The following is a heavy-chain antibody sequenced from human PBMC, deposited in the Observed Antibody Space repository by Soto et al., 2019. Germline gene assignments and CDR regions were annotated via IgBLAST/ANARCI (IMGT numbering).Heavy chain of an antibody. CDR3: TTDRGYLTFDY. V-gene: IGHV3-7*01. D-gene: IGHD3-22*01. CDR2: IKEDGTAK. CDR1: GFPFSNSW. J-gene: IGHJ4*02. Sequence: GGSQSLSCAASGFPFSNSWMNWVRQAPGKGLEWVANIKEDGTAKYYLDSVKGRFTVSRDNAKNSLYLQMNSLRAEDTAMYYCTTDRGYLTFDYWGQGTLVTVSS.